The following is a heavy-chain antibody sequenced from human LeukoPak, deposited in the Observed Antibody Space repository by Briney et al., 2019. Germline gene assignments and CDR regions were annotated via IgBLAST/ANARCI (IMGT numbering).Heavy chain of an antibody. J-gene: IGHJ4*02. D-gene: IGHD6-6*01. CDR2: INHSGST. CDR1: GGSFSGYY. Sequence: KPSETLSLTCAVYGGSFSGYYWSWIRQPPGKGLEWIGEINHSGSTNYNPSLKSRVTISVDTSKNQFSLKLSSVTAADTAVYYCARASEYGSSLRGDYFDYWGQGTLVTVSS. CDR3: ARASEYGSSLRGDYFDY. V-gene: IGHV4-34*01.